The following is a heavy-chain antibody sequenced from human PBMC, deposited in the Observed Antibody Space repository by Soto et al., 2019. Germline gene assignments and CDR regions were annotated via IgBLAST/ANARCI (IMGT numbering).Heavy chain of an antibody. CDR1: SGSISSSNW. CDR3: ASAPTSRYFRYNWFDP. J-gene: IGHJ5*02. V-gene: IGHV4-4*02. Sequence: SETLSLTCAVSSGSISSSNWWSWVRQPPGKGLEWIGEIYHSGSTNYNPSLKSRVTISVDKSKNQFSLKLSSVTAADTAVYYCASAPTSRYFRYNWFDPWGQGTLVTVSS. CDR2: IYHSGST. D-gene: IGHD3-16*02.